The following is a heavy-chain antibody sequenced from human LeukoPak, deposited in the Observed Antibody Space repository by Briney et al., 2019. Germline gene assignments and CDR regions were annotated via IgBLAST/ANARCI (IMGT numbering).Heavy chain of an antibody. CDR3: ARRDDHNGRDY. CDR2: IKHDESEK. D-gene: IGHD5-24*01. J-gene: IGHJ4*02. Sequence: GGSLRLSCAASGFSFNSDWMDWVRQAPGKGLEWVANIKHDESEKNYLDSVKGRFTISRDNAQNSLYLQMNGLRVEDTAMYYCARRDDHNGRDYWGQGTLVTVSS. V-gene: IGHV3-7*03. CDR1: GFSFNSDW.